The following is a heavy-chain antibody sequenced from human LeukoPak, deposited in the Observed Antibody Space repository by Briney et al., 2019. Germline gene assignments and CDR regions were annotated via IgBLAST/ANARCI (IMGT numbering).Heavy chain of an antibody. CDR3: ARDFCSTSCNLGY. J-gene: IGHJ4*02. Sequence: GSSVNVSCKASGGTFSSYAISWVRQAPGQGLEWMGGIIPIFGTANYAQKFQGRVTITADESTSTAYMELSSLRSEDTAVYYCARDFCSTSCNLGYWGQGTLVTVSS. D-gene: IGHD2-2*01. CDR2: IIPIFGTA. CDR1: GGTFSSYA. V-gene: IGHV1-69*01.